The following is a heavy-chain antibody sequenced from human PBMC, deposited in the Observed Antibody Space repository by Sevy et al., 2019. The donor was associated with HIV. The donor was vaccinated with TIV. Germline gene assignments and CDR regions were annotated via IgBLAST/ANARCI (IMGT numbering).Heavy chain of an antibody. Sequence: SETLSLTCTVSGGSISSYYWSWIRQPPGKGLERIGYIYYSGSTNYNPSLKSRVTISVDTSKNQFSLKLSSVTAADTAVYYCARITYYYYYYYMDVWGKGTTVTVSS. CDR3: ARITYYYYYYYMDV. CDR1: GGSISSYY. D-gene: IGHD1-20*01. CDR2: IYYSGST. V-gene: IGHV4-59*01. J-gene: IGHJ6*03.